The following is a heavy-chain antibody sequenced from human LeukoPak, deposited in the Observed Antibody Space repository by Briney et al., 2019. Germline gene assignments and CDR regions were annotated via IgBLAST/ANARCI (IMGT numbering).Heavy chain of an antibody. Sequence: SQTLSLTCTVSGGSISSSSYYWGWIRQPPGKGLEWIGSIYYSGSTYYNPSLKSRVTISVDTSKNQFSLKLSSVTAADTAVYYCARDLRTLSIALDYWGQGTLVTVSS. J-gene: IGHJ4*02. CDR3: ARDLRTLSIALDY. CDR2: IYYSGST. D-gene: IGHD6-6*01. V-gene: IGHV4-39*07. CDR1: GGSISSSSYY.